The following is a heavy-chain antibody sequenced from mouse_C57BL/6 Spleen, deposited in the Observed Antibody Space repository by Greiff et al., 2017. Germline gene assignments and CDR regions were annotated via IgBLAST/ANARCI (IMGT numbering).Heavy chain of an antibody. CDR1: GYAFSSSW. J-gene: IGHJ3*01. V-gene: IGHV1-82*01. CDR2: IYPGDGDT. CDR3: ARSDYYGSSPFAY. Sequence: VQRVESGPELVKPGASVKISCKASGYAFSSSWMNWVKQRPGKGLEWIGRIYPGDGDTNYNGKFKGKATLTADKSSSTAYMQLSSLTSEDSAVYFCARSDYYGSSPFAYWGQGTLVTVSA. D-gene: IGHD1-1*01.